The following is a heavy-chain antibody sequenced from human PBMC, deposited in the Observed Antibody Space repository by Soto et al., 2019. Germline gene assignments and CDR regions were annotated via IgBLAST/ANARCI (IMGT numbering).Heavy chain of an antibody. CDR1: GGTFSSYA. V-gene: IGHV1-69*13. J-gene: IGHJ3*02. Sequence: SVKVSCKASGGTFSSYAISWVRQAPGQGLEWMGGIIPIFGTANYAQKFQGRVTITADESTSTAYMELSSLRSEDTAVYYCASETKPTYYYGSGSYKPSAFDIWGQGTMVTVS. D-gene: IGHD3-10*01. CDR2: IIPIFGTA. CDR3: ASETKPTYYYGSGSYKPSAFDI.